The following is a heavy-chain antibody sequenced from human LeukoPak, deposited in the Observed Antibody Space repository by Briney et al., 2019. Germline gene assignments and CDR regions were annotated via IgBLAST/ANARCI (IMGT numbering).Heavy chain of an antibody. J-gene: IGHJ4*02. CDR1: GGSISSSSYY. D-gene: IGHD2-21*02. V-gene: IGHV4-39*01. CDR2: INYSGST. CDR3: ARHAKVVVTASTMYYFEY. Sequence: PSETLSLTCTVSGGSISSSSYYWGWIRQPPGKGLEWIGSINYSGSTYCNPSLKSRVTISVDTSKNQFSLKLSSVTASDTAVYYCARHAKVVVTASTMYYFEYWGQGTLVTVSS.